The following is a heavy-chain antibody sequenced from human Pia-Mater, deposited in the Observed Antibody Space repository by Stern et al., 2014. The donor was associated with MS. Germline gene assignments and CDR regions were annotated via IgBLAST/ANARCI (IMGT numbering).Heavy chain of an antibody. CDR1: GFKFSIYW. CDR2: IYLGDSET. V-gene: IGHV5-51*01. CDR3: ARQTTAWASDV. Sequence: EMQLVESGAELIRPGESLKISCKGSGFKFSIYWIAWVRQMPGKGLEWMGIIYLGDSETRYSPSFQGQVTMSADKSTSTAYLQWSTLNASDTAMYFCARQTTAWASDVWGQGTLVTVSS. J-gene: IGHJ4*02. D-gene: IGHD1-14*01.